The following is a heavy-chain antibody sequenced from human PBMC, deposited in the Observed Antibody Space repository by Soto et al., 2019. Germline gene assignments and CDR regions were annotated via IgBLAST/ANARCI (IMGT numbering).Heavy chain of an antibody. CDR3: TRLEGGAAADRPLDY. CDR2: IYYSGST. Sequence: SETLSLTCTVSGGSIRSSTYYWGWIRQPPGKGLEWIGSIYYSGSTHYNPSLKSRVTMSVDTSTNQFSLKLNSVTAADTAVYYCTRLEGGAAADRPLDYRGQGTLVTVSS. V-gene: IGHV4-39*01. J-gene: IGHJ4*02. CDR1: GGSIRSSTYY. D-gene: IGHD6-13*01.